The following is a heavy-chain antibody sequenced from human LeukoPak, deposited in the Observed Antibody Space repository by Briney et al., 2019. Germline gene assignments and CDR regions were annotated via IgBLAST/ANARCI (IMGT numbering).Heavy chain of an antibody. J-gene: IGHJ3*02. CDR1: VGTFSSYA. CDR3: ARCAAGQLVRDDAFDI. D-gene: IGHD6-6*01. CDR2: IIPIFGIA. Sequence: SVKVSCKASVGTFSSYAISWVRQAPGQGLEWMGMIIPIFGIANYAQKFQGRVTITAQKSTSTAYMELSCLRSEDTAVYYCARCAAGQLVRDDAFDIWGEGAMVTVSS. V-gene: IGHV1-69*04.